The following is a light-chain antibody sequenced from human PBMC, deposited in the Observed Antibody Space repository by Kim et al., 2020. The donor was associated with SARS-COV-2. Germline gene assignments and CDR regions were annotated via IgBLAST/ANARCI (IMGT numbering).Light chain of an antibody. CDR2: QDS. J-gene: IGLJ3*02. CDR3: QAWAEV. V-gene: IGLV3-1*01. CDR1: KLGDKY. Sequence: SYELTQPPSVSVSPGQTASITCSGDKLGDKYACWYQQKPGQSPVLVIYQDSKRPSGIPERFSGSNSGNTATLTISGTQAMDEADYYCQAWAEVFGGGTKLTVL.